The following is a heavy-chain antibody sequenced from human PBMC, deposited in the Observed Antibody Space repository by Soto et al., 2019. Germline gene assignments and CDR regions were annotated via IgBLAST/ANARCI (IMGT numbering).Heavy chain of an antibody. J-gene: IGHJ4*02. Sequence: QLQLQESGSGLVKPSQTLSLTCAVSGGSISSGGYSWSWIRQPPGKGLEWIGYIYHSGSTYYNPSLKSRSAIAVDRSKNQLSLKLSSVTAAGTAVYYCASGPPFGYWGQGTLVTVSS. V-gene: IGHV4-30-2*01. D-gene: IGHD3-10*01. CDR1: GGSISSGGYS. CDR2: IYHSGST. CDR3: ASGPPFGY.